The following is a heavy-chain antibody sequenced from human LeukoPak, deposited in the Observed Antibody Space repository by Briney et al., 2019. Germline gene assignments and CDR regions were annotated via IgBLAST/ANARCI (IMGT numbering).Heavy chain of an antibody. CDR1: GFSFSSCS. D-gene: IGHD4-11*01. CDR3: ARHTHAPMTRVTPSDY. J-gene: IGHJ4*02. CDR2: ISSNCSDI. Sequence: KPGGSLSLSCAASGFSFSSCSINWVRMPPGQGQGRVSTISSNCSDIYYPDSVDGRCTTSEDNANTSQFQQKNSMRTDATAAYYCARHTHAPMTRVTPSDYWGQGTLVTVSS. V-gene: IGHV3-21*01.